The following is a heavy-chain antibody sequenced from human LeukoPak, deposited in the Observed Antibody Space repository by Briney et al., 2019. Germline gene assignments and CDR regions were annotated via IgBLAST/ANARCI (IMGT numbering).Heavy chain of an antibody. J-gene: IGHJ4*02. CDR2: INPNSGGT. D-gene: IGHD1-26*01. CDR3: ARESKRGIIVGATKFDY. V-gene: IGHV1-2*02. Sequence: ASVKVSCKASGYTFTGYYMHWVRQAPGQGLEWMGWINPNSGGTNYAQKFQGRVTMTRDTSISTAYMELSRLRSDDTAVYYCARESKRGIIVGATKFDYWGQGTLVTVSS. CDR1: GYTFTGYY.